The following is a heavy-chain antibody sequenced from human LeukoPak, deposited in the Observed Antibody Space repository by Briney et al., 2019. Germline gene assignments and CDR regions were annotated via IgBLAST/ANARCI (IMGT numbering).Heavy chain of an antibody. J-gene: IGHJ4*02. CDR2: IKQDGTEK. CDR1: GFTFSNNW. Sequence: GGSLRLSCAASGFTFSNNWMTWVRQAPGKGLEWVANIKQDGTEKYYVDSVKGRFTISRDNAENSLYLQMNSLRAEDTAVYYCTRDTGCPGGTCYSFYDYWGQGTLVTVSS. V-gene: IGHV3-7*01. D-gene: IGHD2-15*01. CDR3: TRDTGCPGGTCYSFYDY.